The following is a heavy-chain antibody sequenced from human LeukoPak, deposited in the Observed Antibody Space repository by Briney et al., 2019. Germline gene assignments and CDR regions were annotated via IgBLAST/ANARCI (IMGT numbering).Heavy chain of an antibody. J-gene: IGHJ4*02. CDR2: INHSGST. Sequence: SETLSLTCAVYGGSFSDYYWSWIRQPPGKGLEWIGEINHSGSTNCNPSLKSRVTISVDTSKNQFSLKLSSVTAADTAVYYCARGRRVATIGGDFDYWGQGTLVTVSS. D-gene: IGHD5-12*01. CDR1: GGSFSDYY. V-gene: IGHV4-34*01. CDR3: ARGRRVATIGGDFDY.